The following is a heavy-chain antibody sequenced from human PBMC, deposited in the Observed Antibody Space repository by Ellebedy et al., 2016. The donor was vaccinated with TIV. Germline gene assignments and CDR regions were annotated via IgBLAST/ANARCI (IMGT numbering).Heavy chain of an antibody. V-gene: IGHV4-39*01. CDR3: ARARGQYLYGSGSYFTN. CDR2: MYYSGSA. CDR1: GDSISSGTYY. Sequence: MPSETLSLTCSVSGDSISSGTYYWGWIRQPPGKGLEWIGNMYYSGSAYYNPSLKSRATMPVNTPETQFSLRLPSVPAADTAVYYCARARGQYLYGSGSYFTNWGQGEVVTVSS. D-gene: IGHD3-10*01. J-gene: IGHJ4*02.